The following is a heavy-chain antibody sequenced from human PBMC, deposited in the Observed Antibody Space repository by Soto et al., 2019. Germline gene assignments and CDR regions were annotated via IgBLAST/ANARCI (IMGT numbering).Heavy chain of an antibody. CDR3: AKDTLTLGYCTNGVCYQAY. D-gene: IGHD2-8*01. CDR1: GFTFSSYG. CDR2: ISYDGSNK. V-gene: IGHV3-30*18. Sequence: GGSLRLSCAASGFTFSSYGMHWVRQAPGKGLEWVAVISYDGSNKYYADSVKGRFTISRDNSKNTLYLQMNSLRAEDTAVYYCAKDTLTLGYCTNGVCYQAYWGQGTLVTVSS. J-gene: IGHJ4*02.